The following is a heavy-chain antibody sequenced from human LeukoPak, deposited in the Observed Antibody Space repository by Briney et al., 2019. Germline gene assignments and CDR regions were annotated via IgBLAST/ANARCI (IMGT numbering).Heavy chain of an antibody. CDR2: IRSNGATA. J-gene: IGHJ4*02. D-gene: IGHD5-12*01. V-gene: IGHV3-23*01. CDR3: AKARVNSGYVRGASDY. Sequence: GGSLRLSCAASGFSFSSFAMTWVRQAPGKGLEWVSTIRSNGATAYNADSVKGRFTISRDSSKNTVYLQMNSLRVEDTAIYYCAKARVNSGYVRGASDYWGQGSLVTVSS. CDR1: GFSFSSFA.